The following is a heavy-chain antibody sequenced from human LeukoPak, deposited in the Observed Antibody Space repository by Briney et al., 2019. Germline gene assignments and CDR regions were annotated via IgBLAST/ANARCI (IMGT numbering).Heavy chain of an antibody. CDR3: AKDREYLNWFDP. Sequence: PGGSLRLSCVASGFTFTNSAMSWVRQAPGKGLEWVSSISATGRTTYYADSVKGRFTISRDSSKNMLYLQMNSLRAEDTAVYYCAKDREYLNWFDPWGQGTLVTVSS. CDR2: ISATGRTT. J-gene: IGHJ5*02. CDR1: GFTFTNSA. D-gene: IGHD2/OR15-2a*01. V-gene: IGHV3-23*01.